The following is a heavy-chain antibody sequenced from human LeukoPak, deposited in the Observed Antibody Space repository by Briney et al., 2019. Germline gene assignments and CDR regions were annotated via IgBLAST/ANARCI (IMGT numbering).Heavy chain of an antibody. Sequence: ASVKVSCKASGYTFTNYGVSWVRQAPGQGLEWMGWISAYNGNTDYAQKFQGRVTMTTDTSTSTAYMELRSLRSDDTAVYYCATARTRRIAVASLGIFDYWGQGTLVTVSS. J-gene: IGHJ4*02. CDR2: ISAYNGNT. CDR3: ATARTRRIAVASLGIFDY. D-gene: IGHD6-19*01. V-gene: IGHV1-18*01. CDR1: GYTFTNYG.